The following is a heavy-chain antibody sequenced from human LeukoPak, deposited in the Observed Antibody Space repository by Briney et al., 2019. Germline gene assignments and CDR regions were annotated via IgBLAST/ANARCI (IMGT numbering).Heavy chain of an antibody. V-gene: IGHV4-59*08. CDR2: IYYSGST. Sequence: SETLSLTCTVSVGSISSYYWSWIRQPPGKGLEWIGYIYYSGSTNYNPSLKSRVTISVDTSKNQFSLKLSSVTAADTAVYYCARLSPYYYAVDYWGQGTLVTVSS. J-gene: IGHJ4*02. D-gene: IGHD3-10*01. CDR1: VGSISSYY. CDR3: ARLSPYYYAVDY.